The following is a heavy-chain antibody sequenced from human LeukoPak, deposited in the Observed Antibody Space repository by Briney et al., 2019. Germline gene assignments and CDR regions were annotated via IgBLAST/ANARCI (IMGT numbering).Heavy chain of an antibody. Sequence: RASVKVSCKASGYTFTSYDINWVRQATGQGLEWMRWMNPNSGNTGYAQKFQGRVTMTRNTSISTAYMELSILRSEDTAVYYCARRNFWSGYSVYYYYGMDVWGQGTTVTVSS. D-gene: IGHD3-3*01. J-gene: IGHJ6*02. CDR1: GYTFTSYD. V-gene: IGHV1-8*01. CDR2: MNPNSGNT. CDR3: ARRNFWSGYSVYYYYGMDV.